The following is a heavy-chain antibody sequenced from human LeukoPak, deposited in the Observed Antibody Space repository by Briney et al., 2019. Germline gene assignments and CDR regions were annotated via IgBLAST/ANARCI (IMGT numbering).Heavy chain of an antibody. Sequence: GGSLRLSCAASGFTFSSYDMHWVRQATGKGLEWVSAIGTAGDTYYPGSVKGRFTISRENAKNSLYLQMNSLRAGDTAVYYCARGLHYYGSGSGDAFDIWGQGTMVTVSS. D-gene: IGHD3-10*01. CDR2: IGTAGDT. J-gene: IGHJ3*02. CDR3: ARGLHYYGSGSGDAFDI. V-gene: IGHV3-13*01. CDR1: GFTFSSYD.